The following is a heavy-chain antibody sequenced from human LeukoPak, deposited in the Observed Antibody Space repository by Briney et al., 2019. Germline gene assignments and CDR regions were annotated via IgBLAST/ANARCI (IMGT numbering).Heavy chain of an antibody. V-gene: IGHV3-74*01. CDR1: GFTFSSYW. CDR3: ARGNYYGMDV. J-gene: IGHJ6*02. Sequence: GGSLRLSCAASGFTFSSYWMHRVRQAPGKGLLWVSRINSDGTTTYYADSVKGRFTISRDNAKNTLYLQMNSLRAEDTAVYYCARGNYYGMDVWGQGTTVTVSS. CDR2: INSDGTTT.